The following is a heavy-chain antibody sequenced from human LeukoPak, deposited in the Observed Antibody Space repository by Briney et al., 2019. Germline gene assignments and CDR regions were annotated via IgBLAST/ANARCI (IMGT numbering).Heavy chain of an antibody. D-gene: IGHD3-22*01. Sequence: GESLRLSCAASGFTFSSYSMNWVRQAPGKGLEWVSYISSSSSTIYYADSVKGRFTISRDNAKNSLYLQMNSLRAEDTAVYYCARPTMIVSDDAFDIWGQGTMVTVSS. CDR3: ARPTMIVSDDAFDI. V-gene: IGHV3-48*01. CDR1: GFTFSSYS. CDR2: ISSSSSTI. J-gene: IGHJ3*02.